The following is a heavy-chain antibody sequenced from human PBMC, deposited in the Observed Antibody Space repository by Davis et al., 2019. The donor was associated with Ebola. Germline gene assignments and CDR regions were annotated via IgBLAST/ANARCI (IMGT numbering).Heavy chain of an antibody. CDR2: LSNGSGGGT. D-gene: IGHD6-19*01. Sequence: PGGSLRLSCAASGFTFSSYAMSWVRQAPGKGLDWVSALSNGSGGGTYYADSVKGRFTISRDNSRNTVHLQMNSLRAEDTAIYYCAKDLWGRAVAGPADYWGQGTLVTVSS. V-gene: IGHV3-23*01. J-gene: IGHJ4*02. CDR3: AKDLWGRAVAGPADY. CDR1: GFTFSSYA.